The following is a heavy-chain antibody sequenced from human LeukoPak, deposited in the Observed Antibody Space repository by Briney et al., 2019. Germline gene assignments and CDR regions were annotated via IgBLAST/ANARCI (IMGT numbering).Heavy chain of an antibody. CDR1: GGSFSGYY. V-gene: IGHV4-34*01. Sequence: SETLSLTCAVYGGSFSGYYWSWIRQPPGKGLEWIGEINHSGSTNYNPSLKSRVTISVDTSKNQFSLKLSSVTAADRAVYYCASPGRRFSYWGQGTLVTVSS. J-gene: IGHJ4*02. D-gene: IGHD3-3*01. CDR3: ASPGRRFSY. CDR2: INHSGST.